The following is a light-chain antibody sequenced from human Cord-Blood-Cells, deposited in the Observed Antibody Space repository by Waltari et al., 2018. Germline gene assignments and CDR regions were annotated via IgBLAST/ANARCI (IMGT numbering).Light chain of an antibody. CDR2: KDS. J-gene: IGLJ3*02. CDR1: VLAKKY. Sequence: SYELTQPSSVSVSPGQTARITSSGDVLAKKYARWFQQKPGQAPVLVIYKDSERPPGIPERFSGSSSGTTVTLTISRAQVEDEADYYCYSAADNNRVFGGGTKLTVL. V-gene: IGLV3-27*01. CDR3: YSAADNNRV.